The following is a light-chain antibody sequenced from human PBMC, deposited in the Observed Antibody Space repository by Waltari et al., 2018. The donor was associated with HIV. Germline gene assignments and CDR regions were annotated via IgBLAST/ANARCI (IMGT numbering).Light chain of an antibody. J-gene: IGKJ1*01. Sequence: IVMTQSPDSLAVSVGERATINCKSSQSVLYSSNNKNYLAWYQQKPVQPPKLLIYWASTRESGVPDRFSGSGSGTDFTLTISSLQAEDVALYYCQQYYSTPRTFGQGTKVEVK. CDR2: WAS. CDR1: QSVLYSSNNKNY. CDR3: QQYYSTPRT. V-gene: IGKV4-1*01.